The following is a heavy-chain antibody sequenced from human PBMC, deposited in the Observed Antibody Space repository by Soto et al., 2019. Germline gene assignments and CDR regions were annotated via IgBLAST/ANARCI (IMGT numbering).Heavy chain of an antibody. CDR2: IKQDGSEK. D-gene: IGHD2-2*01. J-gene: IGHJ6*03. CDR1: GFTFSSYW. CDR3: ARDGAELYCSSTSCLPDYYYYYMDV. V-gene: IGHV3-7*01. Sequence: EVQLVESGGGLVQPGGSLRLSCAASGFTFSSYWMSWVRQAPGKGLEWVANIKQDGSEKYYVDSVKGRFTISRDNAKNSLYLQMNSLRAEDTAVYYCARDGAELYCSSTSCLPDYYYYYMDVWGKGTTVTVSS.